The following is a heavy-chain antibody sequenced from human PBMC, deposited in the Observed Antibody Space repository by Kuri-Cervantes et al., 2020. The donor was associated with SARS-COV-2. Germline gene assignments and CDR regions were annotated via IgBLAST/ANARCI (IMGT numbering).Heavy chain of an antibody. Sequence: GESLKISCAASGFTFSSYAMHWVRQAPGKGLEWVAVISYDGSNKYYADSVKGRFTISRDNSKNTLYLQMNSLRAEDTAVYYCARDGLLIAVADSGARDHFDHWGQGTLVTVSS. CDR1: GFTFSSYA. V-gene: IGHV3-30-3*01. CDR3: ARDGLLIAVADSGARDHFDH. CDR2: ISYDGSNK. J-gene: IGHJ4*02. D-gene: IGHD6-13*01.